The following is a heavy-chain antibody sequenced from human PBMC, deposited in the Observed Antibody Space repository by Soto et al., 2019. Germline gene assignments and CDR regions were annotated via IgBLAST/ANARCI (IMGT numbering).Heavy chain of an antibody. Sequence: EVQLLESGGGLVQPGGSLRLSCAASGFTFSSYAMSWVRQAPGKGLERVSVISGSGGSTYYADSVKGRFTISRDNSKHTLYLQMNSLRAEDTGVYYCAKDRYYCSGGSCYVDAFDIWGQGTMVTVSS. CDR2: ISGSGGST. CDR1: GFTFSSYA. D-gene: IGHD2-15*01. V-gene: IGHV3-23*01. CDR3: AKDRYYCSGGSCYVDAFDI. J-gene: IGHJ3*02.